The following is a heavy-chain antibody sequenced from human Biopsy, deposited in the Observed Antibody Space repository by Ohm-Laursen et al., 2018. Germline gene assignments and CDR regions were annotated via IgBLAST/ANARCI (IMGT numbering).Heavy chain of an antibody. CDR2: VNPNSGAT. Sequence: SSHTFTEYSPRWVRQAPGQGLGWMEWVNPNSGATNYAQKFQGRVTMTSDTSISTSYSELRRLISDDTAVYFWARDRRVTIITLLRADTSDIWGQGTLVSVSS. CDR1: SHTFTEYS. V-gene: IGHV1-2*02. CDR3: ARDRRVTIITLLRADTSDI. D-gene: IGHD3-10*02. J-gene: IGHJ3*02.